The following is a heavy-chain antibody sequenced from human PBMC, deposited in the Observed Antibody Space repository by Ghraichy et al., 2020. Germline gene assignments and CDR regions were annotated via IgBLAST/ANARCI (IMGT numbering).Heavy chain of an antibody. J-gene: IGHJ4*02. Sequence: GSLRLSCAASGFTFDDYAMHWVRQAPGKGLEWISLISGDGGSTYYADSVKGRFTISRDNSKNSLYLQMNSLRTEDTALYYCAAAAGYRFWGQGTLVTVSS. D-gene: IGHD6-13*01. V-gene: IGHV3-43*02. CDR3: AAAAGYRF. CDR2: ISGDGGST. CDR1: GFTFDDYA.